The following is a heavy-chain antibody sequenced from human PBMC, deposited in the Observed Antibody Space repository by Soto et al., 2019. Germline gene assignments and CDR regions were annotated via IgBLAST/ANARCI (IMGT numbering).Heavy chain of an antibody. V-gene: IGHV4-34*01. CDR1: GGSFSGYY. J-gene: IGHJ4*02. CDR3: AREEVPLDY. Sequence: SETLSLTXAVYGGSFSGYYWSWIRQPPGKGLEWIGEINHSGSTNYNPSLKSRVTISVDTSKNQFSLKLSSVTAADTAVYYCAREEVPLDYWGQGTLVTVSS. CDR2: INHSGST.